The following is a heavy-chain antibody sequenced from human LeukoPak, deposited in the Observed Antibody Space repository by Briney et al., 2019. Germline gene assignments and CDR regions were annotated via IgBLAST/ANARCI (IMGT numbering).Heavy chain of an antibody. V-gene: IGHV4-59*01. J-gene: IGHJ6*03. CDR2: IYYSGST. CDR3: ARDRWAAAGYYYYYMDV. CDR1: GGSISSYY. Sequence: SETLSLTCTVSGGSISSYYWSWIRQPPGKGLEWIGYIYYSGSTNYNPSLKSRVTISVDTSKNQFPLKLSSVTAADTAVYYCARDRWAAAGYYYYYMDVWGKGTTVTVSS. D-gene: IGHD6-13*01.